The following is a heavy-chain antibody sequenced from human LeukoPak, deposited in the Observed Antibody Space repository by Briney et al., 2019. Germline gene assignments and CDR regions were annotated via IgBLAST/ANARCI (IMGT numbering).Heavy chain of an antibody. CDR3: ARQSAAAQYTNSFDL. CDR2: IYPADSDT. D-gene: IGHD2-2*01. V-gene: IGHV5-51*01. CDR1: GYSFASFW. J-gene: IGHJ5*02. Sequence: GESLKISCKGSGYSFASFWIGWVRQMPGRGLEWMGVIYPADSDTRYSPSFQGQVTISADKSTSTAYLQWSTLKASDTAIYYCARQSAAAQYTNSFDLWGQGTLVTVSS.